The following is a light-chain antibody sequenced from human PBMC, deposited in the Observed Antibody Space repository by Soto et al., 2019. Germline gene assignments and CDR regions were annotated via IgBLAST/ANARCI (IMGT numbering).Light chain of an antibody. CDR1: QSVSSW. V-gene: IGKV1-5*03. CDR2: EAS. J-gene: IGKJ1*01. Sequence: DIQMTQSPSTLSGSVGDRVTITCRASQSVSSWLAWYQQKPGKAPKLLIYEASTLERGVPSRFSGSGSGTEFTLTISGLQPDDFATYYCQHYKSYSETFGQGTKVDIK. CDR3: QHYKSYSET.